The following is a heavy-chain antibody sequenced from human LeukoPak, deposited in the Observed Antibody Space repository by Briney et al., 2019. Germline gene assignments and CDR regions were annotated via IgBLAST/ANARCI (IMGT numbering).Heavy chain of an antibody. CDR3: ASDDSSGEYDLPFGY. D-gene: IGHD3-22*01. V-gene: IGHV3-21*01. CDR2: ISGSSSYI. CDR1: GFTFSSYS. Sequence: GGSLRLSCAASGFTFSSYSMNWVRQAPGKGLEWVSSISGSSSYIYYADSVKGRFTISRDNAKNSLYLQMSSLRAEDTAVYYCASDDSSGEYDLPFGYWGQGTLVTVSS. J-gene: IGHJ4*02.